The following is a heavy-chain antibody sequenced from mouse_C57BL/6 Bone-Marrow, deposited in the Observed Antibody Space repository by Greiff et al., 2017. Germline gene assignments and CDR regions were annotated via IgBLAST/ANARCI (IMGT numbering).Heavy chain of an antibody. CDR3: AREGYYGSRDY. D-gene: IGHD1-1*01. V-gene: IGHV1-26*01. Sequence: EVQLQQSGPELVKPGASVKISCKASGYTFTDYYMNWVKQSHGKSLEWIGDINPNNGGTSYNQKFKGKATLTVYKSSSTAYMELRSLISEDSAVYYCAREGYYGSRDYWGQGTTLTVSS. CDR2: INPNNGGT. J-gene: IGHJ2*01. CDR1: GYTFTDYY.